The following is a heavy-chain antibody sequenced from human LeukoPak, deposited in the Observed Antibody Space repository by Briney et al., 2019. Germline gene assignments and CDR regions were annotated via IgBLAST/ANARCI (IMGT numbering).Heavy chain of an antibody. J-gene: IGHJ4*02. Sequence: SETLSLTCTVSGGSISSYYWSWIRQPPGKGLEWIGYIYYSGSTNYNPSLKSRVTISVDTSKNQFSLKLSSVTAADTAVYYCARVLLQRGWLQSNQYYFDYWGQGTLVTVSS. CDR3: ARVLLQRGWLQSNQYYFDY. CDR1: GGSISSYY. CDR2: IYYSGST. V-gene: IGHV4-59*01. D-gene: IGHD5-24*01.